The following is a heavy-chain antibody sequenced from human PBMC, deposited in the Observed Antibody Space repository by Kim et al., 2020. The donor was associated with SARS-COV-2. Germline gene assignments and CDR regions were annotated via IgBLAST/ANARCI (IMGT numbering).Heavy chain of an antibody. V-gene: IGHV1-46*03. J-gene: IGHJ6*02. CDR2: GGRK. Sequence: GGRKTYAQKFQDRVTMTKDTSTSTVYMELSSLRFEDTGVYYCARTRGMDVWGQGTTVTVSS. CDR3: ARTRGMDV.